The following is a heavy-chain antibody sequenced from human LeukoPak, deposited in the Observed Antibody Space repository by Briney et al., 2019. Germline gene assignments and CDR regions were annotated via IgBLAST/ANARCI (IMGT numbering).Heavy chain of an antibody. CDR1: GYTFTSYD. CDR2: MNPNSGNT. Sequence: ASVKVSCKASGYTFTSYDINWVRQATGQGLEWMGWMNPNSGNTGYAQKFQGRVTITRNTSISTAYMELSSLRSEDTAVYYCARYTSWEETGTLDYWGQGTLVTVSS. CDR3: ARYTSWEETGTLDY. D-gene: IGHD1-7*01. J-gene: IGHJ4*02. V-gene: IGHV1-8*03.